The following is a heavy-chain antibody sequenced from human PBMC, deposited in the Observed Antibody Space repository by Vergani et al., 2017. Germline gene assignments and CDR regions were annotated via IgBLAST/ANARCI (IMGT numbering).Heavy chain of an antibody. CDR2: INHSGST. Sequence: QVQLQQWGAGLLKPSETLSLTCAVYGGSFSGYYWSWIRQPPGKGLEWIGEINHSGSTNYNPSLKSRVTISVDTSKNQFSLKLSSVTAADTAVYDCARGFQGIDFYYYMDGWGKGTTVTVSS. V-gene: IGHV4-34*01. CDR3: ARGFQGIDFYYYMDG. CDR1: GGSFSGYY. D-gene: IGHD1-14*01. J-gene: IGHJ6*03.